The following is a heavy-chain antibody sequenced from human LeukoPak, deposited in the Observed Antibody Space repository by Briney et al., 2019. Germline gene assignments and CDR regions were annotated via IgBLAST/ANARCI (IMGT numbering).Heavy chain of an antibody. CDR2: ITTSSTYI. V-gene: IGHV3-21*06. J-gene: IGHJ6*03. D-gene: IGHD1-26*01. CDR3: ARDPYSGSYGDFYYYYMDV. CDR1: GFSFSTYN. Sequence: GGSLRLSCAASGFSFSTYNMNWVRQAPGKGLEWVSSITTSSTYIYYADSVKGRFTISRDNAKNSLYLQMNSLRAEDTAVYYCARDPYSGSYGDFYYYYMDVWGKGTTVTISS.